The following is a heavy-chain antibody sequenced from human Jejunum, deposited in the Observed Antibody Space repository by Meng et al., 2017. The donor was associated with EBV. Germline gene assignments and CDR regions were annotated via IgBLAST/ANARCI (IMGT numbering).Heavy chain of an antibody. CDR1: GFTFSSHT. Sequence: GQPGEVGGGLVQPGGSLRLSCAASGFTFSSHTMSWVRQAPGKGLEWVSAITGSGGSTYYTDSVKGRFTISRDNSKNTLYLQMNSLRAEDTAVYYCAKLTRAWGQGTLVTVSS. V-gene: IGHV3-23*04. J-gene: IGHJ5*02. CDR2: ITGSGGST. CDR3: AKLTRA.